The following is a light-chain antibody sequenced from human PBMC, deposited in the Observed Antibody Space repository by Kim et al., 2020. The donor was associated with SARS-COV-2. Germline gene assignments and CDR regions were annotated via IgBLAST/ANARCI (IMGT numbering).Light chain of an antibody. J-gene: IGKJ5*01. CDR3: LQHNTYPIT. V-gene: IGKV1-17*01. CDR1: QDIRND. CDR2: GAS. Sequence: ASVGDRVTIPSRASQDIRNDLGWYQQIPGRAPKRLIYGASSLQSGVPSRFSGSGAGTEFTLTISSLQPEDFATYFCLQHNTYPITFGQGTRLEIK.